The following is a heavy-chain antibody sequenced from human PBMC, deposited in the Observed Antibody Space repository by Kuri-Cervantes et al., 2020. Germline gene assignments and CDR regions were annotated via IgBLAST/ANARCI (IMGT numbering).Heavy chain of an antibody. V-gene: IGHV4-59*08. CDR1: GGSISSYY. CDR2: IYYSGST. CDR3: ARDSRILKDI. J-gene: IGHJ3*02. D-gene: IGHD2-15*01. Sequence: SETLSLTCTVSGGSISSYYWSWIRQPPGKGLEWIGYIYYSGSTYYNPSLKSRVTISVDTSKNQFSLKLSSVTAADTAVYYCARDSRILKDIWGQGTMVTVSS.